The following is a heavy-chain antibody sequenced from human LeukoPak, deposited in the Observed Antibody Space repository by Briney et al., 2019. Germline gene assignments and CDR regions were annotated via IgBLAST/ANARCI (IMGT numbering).Heavy chain of an antibody. Sequence: PETLSLTCTVSGASISSHYWNWIRQPPGKGLEWIGYIYYRGSTNYNPSLKSRVAISVDASKSQFSLRLSSVTAADTAVYYRARDASGDYFDSWGQGTLVTVSS. CDR1: GASISSHY. J-gene: IGHJ4*02. CDR3: ARDASGDYFDS. V-gene: IGHV4-59*11. D-gene: IGHD4-17*01. CDR2: IYYRGST.